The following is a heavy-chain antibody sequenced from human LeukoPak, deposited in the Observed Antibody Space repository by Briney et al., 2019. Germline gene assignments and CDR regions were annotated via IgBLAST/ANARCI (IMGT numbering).Heavy chain of an antibody. J-gene: IGHJ4*02. CDR1: GGSISSYY. V-gene: IGHV4-59*01. D-gene: IGHD5-12*01. Sequence: SETLSLTCTISGGSISSYYWSWIRQPPGKGLEWIGYIYYSGSTNYNPSLKSRVTISVDTSKNQFSLKLSSVTAADTAVYYCARGYSGYDLDYWGQGTLVTVSS. CDR3: ARGYSGYDLDY. CDR2: IYYSGST.